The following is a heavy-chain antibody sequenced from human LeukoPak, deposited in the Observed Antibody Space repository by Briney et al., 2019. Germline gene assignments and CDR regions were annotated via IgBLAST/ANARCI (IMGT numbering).Heavy chain of an antibody. Sequence: GGSLRLSCAASGFTFSSYEMNWVRQAPGKGLEWVSYISSSGSTIYYADSVKGRFTISRDNAKNSVYLQMNSLRAEDTAVYYCARRLRRNYFDYWGQGTLVTVSS. J-gene: IGHJ4*02. V-gene: IGHV3-48*03. CDR3: ARRLRRNYFDY. D-gene: IGHD4-17*01. CDR2: ISSSGSTI. CDR1: GFTFSSYE.